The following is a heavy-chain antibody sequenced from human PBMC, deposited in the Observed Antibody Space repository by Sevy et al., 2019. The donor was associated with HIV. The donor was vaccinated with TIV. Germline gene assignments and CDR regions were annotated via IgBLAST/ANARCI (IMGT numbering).Heavy chain of an antibody. CDR3: EGGGRGLEWFSSDY. V-gene: IGHV4-61*01. CDR1: GGSVSSGSYY. CDR2: IYYSGST. J-gene: IGHJ4*02. D-gene: IGHD3-3*01. Sequence: WETLSLTCTVSGGSVSSGSYYWSWIRQPPGKGLEWIWDIYYSGSTNYNPSLKSRVTISVDTSKNQFSLKLRSVTGADTAVYYCEGGGRGLEWFSSDYWGQATLVTVSS.